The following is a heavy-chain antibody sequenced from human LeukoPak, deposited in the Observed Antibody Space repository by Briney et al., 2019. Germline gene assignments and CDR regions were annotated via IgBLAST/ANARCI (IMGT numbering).Heavy chain of an antibody. CDR3: ARGGSSSWPGGDYYYYYMDV. Sequence: ASVTVSCKASGYTFTSYGISWVRQAPGQGLEWMGWISAYNGNTNYAQKLQGRVTMTTDTSTSTAYMELSSLRSEDTAVYYCARGGSSSWPGGDYYYYYMDVWGKGTTVTISS. CDR2: ISAYNGNT. D-gene: IGHD6-13*01. CDR1: GYTFTSYG. V-gene: IGHV1-18*01. J-gene: IGHJ6*03.